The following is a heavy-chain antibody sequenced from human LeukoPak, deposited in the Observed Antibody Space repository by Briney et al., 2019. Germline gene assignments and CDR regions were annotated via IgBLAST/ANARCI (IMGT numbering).Heavy chain of an antibody. CDR3: ANSYSSTWARPIVF. Sequence: GGSLRLSCAASGFFFSSYGMSWVRQAPGKGLEWVSDISSGGGSTYYADSVKGRFTISRDTSRNTLYLQMNSLRGDDTAVYYCANSYSSTWARPIVFWGQGALVTVSS. J-gene: IGHJ4*02. CDR2: ISSGGGST. D-gene: IGHD6-13*01. V-gene: IGHV3-23*01. CDR1: GFFFSSYG.